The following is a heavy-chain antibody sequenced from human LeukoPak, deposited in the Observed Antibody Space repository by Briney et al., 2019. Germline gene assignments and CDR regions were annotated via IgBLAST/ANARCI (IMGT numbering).Heavy chain of an antibody. Sequence: ASVKVSCKASGGTFSSYAISWVRQAPGQGLEWMEWISAYNGNTNYAQKLQGRVTMTTDTSTSTAYMELRSLRSDDTAVYYCARDLRYYDFWSALGAFDIWGQGTLVTVSS. D-gene: IGHD3-3*01. CDR2: ISAYNGNT. J-gene: IGHJ4*02. CDR3: ARDLRYYDFWSALGAFDI. V-gene: IGHV1-18*01. CDR1: GGTFSSYA.